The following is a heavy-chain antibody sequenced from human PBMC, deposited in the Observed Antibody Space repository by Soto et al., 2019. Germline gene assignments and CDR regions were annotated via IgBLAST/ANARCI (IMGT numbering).Heavy chain of an antibody. Sequence: SETLSLTCAVSGGSISSGGYSWSWNRQPPGKGLEWIGYIYHSGSTYYNPSLKSRVTISVDRSKNQFSLKLSSVTAADTAVYYCARGREEADYYYGMDVWGQGTTVTVSS. V-gene: IGHV4-30-2*01. CDR3: ARGREEADYYYGMDV. CDR1: GGSISSGGYS. CDR2: IYHSGST. D-gene: IGHD1-26*01. J-gene: IGHJ6*02.